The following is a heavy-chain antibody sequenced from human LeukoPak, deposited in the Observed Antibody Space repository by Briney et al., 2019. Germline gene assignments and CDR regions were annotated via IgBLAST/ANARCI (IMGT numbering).Heavy chain of an antibody. D-gene: IGHD6-19*01. CDR1: GYSISSGYY. CDR3: ARDLYSSGWGYFDY. Sequence: SETLSLTCTISGYSISSGYYWGWLRPPPGKGLEWIGSIYHSGSTYYNPSLKSRVTISLDTSENQFSFKLSSVTAADTAVYYCARDLYSSGWGYFDYWGQGTLVTVSS. J-gene: IGHJ4*02. CDR2: IYHSGST. V-gene: IGHV4-38-2*02.